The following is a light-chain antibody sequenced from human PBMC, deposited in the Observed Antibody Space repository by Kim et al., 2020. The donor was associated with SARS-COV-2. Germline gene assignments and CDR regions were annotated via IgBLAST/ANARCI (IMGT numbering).Light chain of an antibody. V-gene: IGLV3-19*01. CDR2: AEN. Sequence: ALGQTVRSTCQGDSLRRYYASWYQQKPGQDPVLVINAENNRPSGIPDRFSGSRSGNTASLTITGAQAEDEADYYCNSRDSSGDYMIFGGGTKVTVL. CDR1: SLRRYY. CDR3: NSRDSSGDYMI. J-gene: IGLJ2*01.